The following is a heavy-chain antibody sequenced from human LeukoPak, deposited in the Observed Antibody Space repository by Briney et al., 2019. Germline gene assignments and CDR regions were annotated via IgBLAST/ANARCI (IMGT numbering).Heavy chain of an antibody. V-gene: IGHV5-51*01. J-gene: IGHJ4*02. CDR2: IYPGDSDT. Sequence: GESLKISCKGSGYSFTSYWIAWVRPMPGKGLEWMGIIYPGDSDTRYSPSFQGQVTISADKSISTAYLQWSSLKASDTAIYYCARSIAAAATFDYWGQGTLVTVSS. D-gene: IGHD6-13*01. CDR1: GYSFTSYW. CDR3: ARSIAAAATFDY.